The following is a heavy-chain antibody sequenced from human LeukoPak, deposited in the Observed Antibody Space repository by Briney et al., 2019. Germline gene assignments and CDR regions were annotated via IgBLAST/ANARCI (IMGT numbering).Heavy chain of an antibody. Sequence: VASVKVSCKASGGTFSSYAISWVGQAPGQGLEWMGGIIPIFGTANYAQKFQGRVTITADESTSTAYMELSSLRSEDSAVYFCARGTISDGHFDYWGQGTLVTVSS. CDR3: ARGTISDGHFDY. D-gene: IGHD3-3*01. J-gene: IGHJ4*02. CDR1: GGTFSSYA. CDR2: IIPIFGTA. V-gene: IGHV1-69*13.